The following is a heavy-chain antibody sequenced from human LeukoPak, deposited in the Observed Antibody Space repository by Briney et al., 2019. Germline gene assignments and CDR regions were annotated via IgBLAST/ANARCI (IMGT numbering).Heavy chain of an antibody. CDR1: GFTFRNFA. V-gene: IGHV3-23*01. J-gene: IGHJ5*02. CDR3: AKAISSEVVVGSRWFDP. D-gene: IGHD2-21*01. CDR2: ISDSGYDT. Sequence: GGSLRLSCVASGFTFRNFAMTWVRQAPGQGLEWVSIISDSGYDTHYADSVKGRFIISRDNSKSTLYLQMNNLRAEDTALYYCAKAISSEVVVGSRWFDPWGQGTLVTVSS.